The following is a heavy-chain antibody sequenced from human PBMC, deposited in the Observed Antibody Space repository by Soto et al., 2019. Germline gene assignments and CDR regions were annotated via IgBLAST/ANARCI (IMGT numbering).Heavy chain of an antibody. CDR2: IYYSGST. Sequence: SETLSLTCTVSGGSISSGDYYWSWIRQPPGKGLEWIGYIYYSGSTNYNPSLKSRVTMSVDTSKNQFSLKLSSVTAADTAVYYCARDKGSSWYNWFDPWGQGTLVTVSS. CDR1: GGSISSGDYY. V-gene: IGHV4-61*08. D-gene: IGHD6-13*01. J-gene: IGHJ5*02. CDR3: ARDKGSSWYNWFDP.